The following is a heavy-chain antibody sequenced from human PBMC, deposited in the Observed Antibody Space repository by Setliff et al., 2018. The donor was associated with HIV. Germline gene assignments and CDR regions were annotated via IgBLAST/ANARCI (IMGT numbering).Heavy chain of an antibody. CDR1: GFTFDDYA. J-gene: IGHJ4*02. CDR2: ISGSGTTT. Sequence: LSLSCAASGFTFDDYAVTWVRQAPGKGLDYVSAISGSGTTTYYADSVRGRFTISRDNSTNTVYLQMHSLRAEDTALYYCAKVMTLWFGASDSWGQGTRVTVSS. V-gene: IGHV3-23*01. D-gene: IGHD3-10*01. CDR3: AKVMTLWFGASDS.